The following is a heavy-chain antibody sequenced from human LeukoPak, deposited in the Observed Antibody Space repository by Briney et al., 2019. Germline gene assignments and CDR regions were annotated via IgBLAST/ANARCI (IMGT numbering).Heavy chain of an antibody. D-gene: IGHD6-19*01. V-gene: IGHV4-4*09. CDR2: IYTSGST. CDR3: ARHGGSVGFDP. CDR1: GVSISSYY. Sequence: SETLSLTCTVSGVSISSYYWSWIRQPPGKGLEGVGYIYTSGSTNYNPSLKSRVTISVDTSKNQFSLKLSSVTAADTAVYYCARHGGSVGFDPWGQGTLVTVSS. J-gene: IGHJ5*02.